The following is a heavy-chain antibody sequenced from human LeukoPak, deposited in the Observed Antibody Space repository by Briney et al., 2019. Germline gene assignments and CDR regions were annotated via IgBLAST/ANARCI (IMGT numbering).Heavy chain of an antibody. J-gene: IGHJ4*02. V-gene: IGHV4-34*01. CDR2: VGHSGTT. D-gene: IGHD6-13*01. CDR1: GGSLNDYL. Sequence: SETLSLTCAVYGGSLNDYLWSWIRQPPGQGLEWIGEVGHSGTTNYNPSLKSRVTISVDTSKSQFSLRLTSVTAADTAVYYCARDPYSSSWYFGCFDYWGQGTLVTVSS. CDR3: ARDPYSSSWYFGCFDY.